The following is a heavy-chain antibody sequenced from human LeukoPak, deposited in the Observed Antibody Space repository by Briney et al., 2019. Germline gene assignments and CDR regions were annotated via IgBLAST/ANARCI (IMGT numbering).Heavy chain of an antibody. CDR2: IYYSGST. Sequence: SETLSLTCTVSGGSISSSSYYWGWIRQPPGKGLEWIGSIYYSGSTYYNPSLKSRVTISVDTSKNQFSLKLSSVTAADTAVYYCARLQDYDFWSGYPMGGFDYWGQGTLVTVSS. CDR3: ARLQDYDFWSGYPMGGFDY. CDR1: GGSISSSSYY. V-gene: IGHV4-39*01. J-gene: IGHJ4*02. D-gene: IGHD3-3*01.